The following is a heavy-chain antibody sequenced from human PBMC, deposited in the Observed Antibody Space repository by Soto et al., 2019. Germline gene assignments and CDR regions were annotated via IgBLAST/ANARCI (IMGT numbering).Heavy chain of an antibody. D-gene: IGHD3-3*01. CDR3: AKASDLRFLEWLPYYFDY. CDR1: GFTFSSYA. V-gene: IGHV3-23*01. CDR2: ISGSGGST. J-gene: IGHJ4*02. Sequence: GGSLRLSCAASGFTFSSYAMSWVRQAPGKGLERVSAISGSGGSTYYADSVKGRFTISRDNSKNTLYLQMNSLRAEDTAVYYCAKASDLRFLEWLPYYFDYWGQGTLVTVSS.